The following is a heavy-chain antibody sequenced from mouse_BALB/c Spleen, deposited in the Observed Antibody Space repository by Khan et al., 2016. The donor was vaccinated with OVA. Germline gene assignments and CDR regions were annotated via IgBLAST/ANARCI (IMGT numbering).Heavy chain of an antibody. J-gene: IGHJ2*01. CDR1: GYSITSDYA. CDR3: GSRRVLYRYPDCFDY. D-gene: IGHD2-14*01. CDR2: ISYSGST. V-gene: IGHV3-2*02. Sequence: EVQLQESGPGLLKPSQSLSLTCTVTGYSITSDYAWNWIRQFPGNKLGWMAYISYSGSTTYSPSLRSRISITRDTSKNPFFLQLNSVTTEDTATYYCGSRRVLYRYPDCFDYWGQGTTLTVSS.